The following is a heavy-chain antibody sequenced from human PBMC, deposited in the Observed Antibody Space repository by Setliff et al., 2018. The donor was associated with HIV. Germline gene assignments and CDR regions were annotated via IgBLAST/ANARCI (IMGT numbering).Heavy chain of an antibody. CDR3: ARESPDGLDY. CDR1: GFAFSGHQ. V-gene: IGHV4-4*07. Sequence: SETLRLSCAASGFAFSGHQMSWLRQPAGKGLEWIGRIYSNGNTDYNPSLKSRVTISEDTSKNQFSLKVNSVTAADTAMYFCARESPDGLDYWGQGTLVTVSS. J-gene: IGHJ4*02. CDR2: IYSNGNT. D-gene: IGHD2-8*01.